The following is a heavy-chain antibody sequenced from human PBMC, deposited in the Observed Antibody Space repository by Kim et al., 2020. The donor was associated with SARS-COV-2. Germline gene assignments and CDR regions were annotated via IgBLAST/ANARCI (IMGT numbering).Heavy chain of an antibody. V-gene: IGHV3-30*15. CDR3: ARDRHATGTNYDF. D-gene: IGHD4-17*01. Sequence: ADSVEGRFTNPMDNSKNTLYLQMSSLRAEDTAVYYCARDRHATGTNYDFWGQGTLVTVSS. J-gene: IGHJ4*02.